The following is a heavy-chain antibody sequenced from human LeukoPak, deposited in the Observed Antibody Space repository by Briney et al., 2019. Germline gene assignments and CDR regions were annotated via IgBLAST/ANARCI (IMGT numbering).Heavy chain of an antibody. D-gene: IGHD7-27*01. V-gene: IGHV1-2*06. CDR2: INPNSGGT. CDR3: ARQGSLGTWFDP. CDR1: GYTFTGYY. Sequence: ASVKVSCKASGYTFTGYYMQWVRQAPGQGLEWMGRINPNSGGTDYAQNIQGRVTMTRDTSISTVYMELSSLKSNDTAVYYCARQGSLGTWFDPWGQGTLVIVSS. J-gene: IGHJ5*02.